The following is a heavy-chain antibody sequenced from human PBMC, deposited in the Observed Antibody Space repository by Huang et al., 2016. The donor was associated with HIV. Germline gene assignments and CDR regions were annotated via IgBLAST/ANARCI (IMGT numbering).Heavy chain of an antibody. J-gene: IGHJ5*02. Sequence: QLQLQESGPGLVKPSETLSLTCSVSGQPPGKGLEGIASIHYSATTYYNPSLMNRVTIAVDTSKGQFSLKVRSVTAADTAVYYCVRHGMTVGATYLTWGQGTLVTVSS. CDR2: IHYSATT. D-gene: IGHD1-26*01. CDR1: G. V-gene: IGHV4-39*01. CDR3: VRHGMTVGATYLT.